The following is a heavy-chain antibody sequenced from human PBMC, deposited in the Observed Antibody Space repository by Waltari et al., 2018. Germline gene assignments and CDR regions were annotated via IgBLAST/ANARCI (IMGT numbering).Heavy chain of an antibody. J-gene: IGHJ4*02. CDR2: INHSGST. V-gene: IGHV4-34*01. Sequence: QVQLQQWGAGLLKPSETLSLTCPVYGGSFSGYYASWIRQPPGKGLEWIGEINHSGSTNYNPSLKSRVTISVDTSKNQFSLKLSSVTAADTAVYYCARGRWLAYFDYWGQGTLVTVSS. CDR1: GGSFSGYY. D-gene: IGHD6-19*01. CDR3: ARGRWLAYFDY.